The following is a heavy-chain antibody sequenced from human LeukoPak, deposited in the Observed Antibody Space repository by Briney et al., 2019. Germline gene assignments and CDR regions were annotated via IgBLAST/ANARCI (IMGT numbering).Heavy chain of an antibody. CDR3: ARRGSYSLYYYGMDV. CDR1: GGSISSYY. J-gene: IGHJ6*02. CDR2: IYYSGST. V-gene: IGHV4-59*08. Sequence: SETLSLTCTVSGGSISSYYWSWIRQPPGKGLEWIGYIYYSGSTNYNPSLKSRVTISVDTSKNQFSLKLSSVTAADTAVYYCARRGSYSLYYYGMDVWGQGTTVTVSS. D-gene: IGHD1-26*01.